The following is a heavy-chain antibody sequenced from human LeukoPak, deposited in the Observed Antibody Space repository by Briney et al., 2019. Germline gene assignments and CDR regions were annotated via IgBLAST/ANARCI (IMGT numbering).Heavy chain of an antibody. J-gene: IGHJ4*02. V-gene: IGHV5-51*01. CDR3: VVILTGYYKYFDY. Sequence: GESLQISCKGSGYSFTSYWIGWVRQMPGKGLEWMGIIYPGDSDTRYSPSFQGQVTISADKSISTAYLQWSSLKASDTAMYYCVVILTGYYKYFDYWGQGTLVTVSS. D-gene: IGHD3-9*01. CDR1: GYSFTSYW. CDR2: IYPGDSDT.